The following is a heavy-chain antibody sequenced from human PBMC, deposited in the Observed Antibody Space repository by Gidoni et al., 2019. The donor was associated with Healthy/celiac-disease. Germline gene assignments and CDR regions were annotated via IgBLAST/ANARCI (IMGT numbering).Heavy chain of an antibody. CDR2: ISYDGSNK. D-gene: IGHD6-13*01. J-gene: IGHJ4*02. CDR3: ARQQLEGYSFDY. Sequence: QVQLVESGGGVVQPGRSLRLSCAASGFPFSSYAMHWVRQAPGKGLEWVAVISYDGSNKYYADSVKGRFTISRDNSKNTLYLQMNSLRAEDTAVYYCARQQLEGYSFDYWGQGTLVTVSS. V-gene: IGHV3-30-3*01. CDR1: GFPFSSYA.